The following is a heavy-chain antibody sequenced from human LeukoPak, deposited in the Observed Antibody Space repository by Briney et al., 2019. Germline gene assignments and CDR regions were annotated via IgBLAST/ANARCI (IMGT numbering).Heavy chain of an antibody. J-gene: IGHJ4*02. CDR3: AKLVDSSGFYYFRH. V-gene: IGHV3-23*01. CDR1: GFTFSSYS. CDR2: ISGSGGNT. Sequence: GGSLRLSCAASGFTFSSYSMNWVRQAPGKGLEWVSAISGSGGNTYYADSVKGRFTVSRDNSKNTLYLQMNSLRAEDTAVYFCAKLVDSSGFYYFRHWGQGTLVTVSS. D-gene: IGHD3-22*01.